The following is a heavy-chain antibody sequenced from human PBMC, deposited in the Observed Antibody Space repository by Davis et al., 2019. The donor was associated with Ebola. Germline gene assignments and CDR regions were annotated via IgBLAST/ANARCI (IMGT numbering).Heavy chain of an antibody. D-gene: IGHD3-3*01. CDR2: IRSKANSFAT. CDR1: EITFSGSA. CDR3: SRHSPFRFLDY. V-gene: IGHV3-73*01. Sequence: GESLKISCAASEITFSGSAVHWVRQASGKGLEWVGRIRSKANSFATEFAASVKGRFTISRDDSKNTAYLQMNSLKTEDTAVYYCSRHSPFRFLDYWGQGTLVTVSS. J-gene: IGHJ4*02.